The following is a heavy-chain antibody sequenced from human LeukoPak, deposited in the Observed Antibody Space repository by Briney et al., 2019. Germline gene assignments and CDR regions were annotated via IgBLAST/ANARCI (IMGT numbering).Heavy chain of an antibody. CDR2: ISAYNGNT. J-gene: IGHJ4*02. Sequence: ASVKVSCKASGYTFTSYGISWVRQAPGQGLEWMGWISAYNGNTNYAQKLQGRVTMTTDTSTSTAYMELRSLRSDDTAVYYCTRDPFSWRCSSTSCPFDYWGQGTLVTVSS. V-gene: IGHV1-18*01. CDR1: GYTFTSYG. CDR3: TRDPFSWRCSSTSCPFDY. D-gene: IGHD2-2*01.